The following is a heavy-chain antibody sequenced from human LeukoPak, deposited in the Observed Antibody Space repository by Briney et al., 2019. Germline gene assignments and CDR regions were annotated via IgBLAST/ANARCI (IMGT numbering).Heavy chain of an antibody. V-gene: IGHV4-4*07. J-gene: IGHJ4*02. CDR1: GGSISSYY. D-gene: IGHD6-13*01. Sequence: SETLSLTCTVSGGSISSYYWSWIRQPAGKGLEWIGRIYTSGCTNYNPSLKSRVTMSVDTSKNQFSLKLSSVTAADTAVYYCARLNLGQQLEYYFDYWGQGTLVTVSS. CDR3: ARLNLGQQLEYYFDY. CDR2: IYTSGCT.